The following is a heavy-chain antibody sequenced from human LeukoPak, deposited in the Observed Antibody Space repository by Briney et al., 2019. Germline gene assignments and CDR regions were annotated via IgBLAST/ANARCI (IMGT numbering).Heavy chain of an antibody. CDR3: ARGDDSSGYAFDI. CDR2: IYYSGST. CDR1: GGSISSYY. Sequence: SETLSLTCTVSGGSISSYYWSWIRQPPGKGLEWIGYIYYSGSTNYNPSLKSRVTISVDTSKNQFSLKLSSVIAADTAVYYCARGDDSSGYAFDIWGQGTMVTVSS. V-gene: IGHV4-59*01. J-gene: IGHJ3*02. D-gene: IGHD3-22*01.